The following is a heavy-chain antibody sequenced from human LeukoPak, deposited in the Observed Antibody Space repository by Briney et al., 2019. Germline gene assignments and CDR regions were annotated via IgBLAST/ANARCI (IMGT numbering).Heavy chain of an antibody. CDR2: IGTAGDT. V-gene: IGHV3-13*04. Sequence: GGSLRLSCAASGFTFSSYDMHWVRQATGKGLEWVSAIGTAGDTYYPGSVKGRFTISRENAKNSLYLQMNSLRAGDTAVYYCARGSAVAGTPDYWGQGTLVTVSS. CDR1: GFTFSSYD. J-gene: IGHJ4*02. CDR3: ARGSAVAGTPDY. D-gene: IGHD6-19*01.